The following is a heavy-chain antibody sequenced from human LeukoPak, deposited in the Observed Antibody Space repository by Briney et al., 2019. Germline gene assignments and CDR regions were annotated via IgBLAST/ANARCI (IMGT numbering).Heavy chain of an antibody. V-gene: IGHV4-39*07. CDR1: GGSIRSSSYY. CDR3: ARGQEYCSGGSCSFQAKGGFDY. D-gene: IGHD2-15*01. Sequence: SETLSLTCTVSGGSIRSSSYYWGWIRQPPGKGLEWIGSIYYSGSTNYNPSLKSRVTISVDTSKDQFSLKLSSVTAADTAVYYCARGQEYCSGGSCSFQAKGGFDYWGQGTLVTVSS. J-gene: IGHJ4*02. CDR2: IYYSGST.